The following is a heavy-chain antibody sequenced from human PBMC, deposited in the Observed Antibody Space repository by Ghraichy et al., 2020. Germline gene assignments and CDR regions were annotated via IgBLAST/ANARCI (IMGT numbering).Heavy chain of an antibody. CDR2: ISYDGSNK. CDR3: ALASCGGDCYLYDY. D-gene: IGHD2-21*02. V-gene: IGHV3-30*03. CDR1: GFTFSSYG. J-gene: IGHJ4*02. Sequence: GGSLRLSCAASGFTFSSYGMHWVRQAPGKGLEWVAVISYDGSNKYYADSVKGRFTISRDNSKNTLYLQMNSLRAEDTAVYYCALASCGGDCYLYDYWGQGTLVTVSS.